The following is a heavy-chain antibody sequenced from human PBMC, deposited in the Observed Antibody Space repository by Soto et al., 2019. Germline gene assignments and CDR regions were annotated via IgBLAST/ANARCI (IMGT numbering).Heavy chain of an antibody. CDR1: GGSFRGYY. D-gene: IGHD2-2*01. Sequence: SETLSLTCAVYGGSFRGYYWSWPRQPPGKGLAWIGEINHSGSTNYNPSLKSRVTISVDTSKNQFSPKLSSVTAADTAVYYCARGPDCSSTSCYDYYYYYYMDVWGKGTTVT. J-gene: IGHJ6*03. V-gene: IGHV4-34*01. CDR2: INHSGST. CDR3: ARGPDCSSTSCYDYYYYYYMDV.